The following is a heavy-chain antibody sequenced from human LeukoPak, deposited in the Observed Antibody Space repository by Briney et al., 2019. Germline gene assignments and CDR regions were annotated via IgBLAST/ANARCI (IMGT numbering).Heavy chain of an antibody. J-gene: IGHJ4*02. V-gene: IGHV3-21*01. CDR3: ARREYSSSWSAPFDY. CDR1: GFTFSSYN. CDR2: ISSGSSYI. Sequence: PGGSLRLSCAASGFTFSSYNMNWVRQAPGKGLEWVSSISSGSSYIYYADSVKGRFTISRDNAKNSLYLQMDSLRAEDTGVYYCARREYSSSWSAPFDYWGQGTLVTVSS. D-gene: IGHD6-13*01.